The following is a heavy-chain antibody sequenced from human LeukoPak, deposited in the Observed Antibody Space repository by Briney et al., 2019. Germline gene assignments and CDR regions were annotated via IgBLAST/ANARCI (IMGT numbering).Heavy chain of an antibody. V-gene: IGHV4-39*01. J-gene: IGHJ4*02. Sequence: SETLSLTCTVSGGSISSSNYYWGWIRQSPGKGLESIGSINYSGSTYYNPSLKSRVTISVDTSKNQFSLRLSSVTAADTAVYYYARRISAAGDYWGQGTLVTVSS. CDR3: ARRISAAGDY. CDR1: GGSISSSNYY. D-gene: IGHD6-13*01. CDR2: INYSGST.